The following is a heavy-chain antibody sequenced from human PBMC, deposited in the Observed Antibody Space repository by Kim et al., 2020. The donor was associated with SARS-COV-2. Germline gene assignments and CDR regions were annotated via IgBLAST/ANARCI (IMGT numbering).Heavy chain of an antibody. CDR1: GYTFTGYY. CDR3: ARAPGGYCTNGVCLNFDY. J-gene: IGHJ4*02. D-gene: IGHD2-8*01. CDR2: INPNSGGT. V-gene: IGHV1-2*06. Sequence: ASVKVSCKASGYTFTGYYMHWVRQAPGQGLEWMGRINPNSGGTNYAQKFQGRVTMTRDTSISTAYMELSRLRSDDTAVYYCARAPGGYCTNGVCLNFDYWGQGTLVTVSS.